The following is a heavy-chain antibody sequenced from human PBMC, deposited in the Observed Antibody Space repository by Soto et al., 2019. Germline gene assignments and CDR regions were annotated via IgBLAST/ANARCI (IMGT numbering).Heavy chain of an antibody. V-gene: IGHV1-18*01. Sequence: ASVKVSCKTSGYTFSNYGITWVRQAPGQPLEWLGWISLYSDGTNYAQKFQGRVSMTTDTSTTTAYMELRSLRSDDTAVYYCARVVPGAEAWFGPWGQGTRVTVSS. J-gene: IGHJ5*02. CDR1: GYTFSNYG. CDR2: ISLYSDGT. CDR3: ARVVPGAEAWFGP. D-gene: IGHD2-2*01.